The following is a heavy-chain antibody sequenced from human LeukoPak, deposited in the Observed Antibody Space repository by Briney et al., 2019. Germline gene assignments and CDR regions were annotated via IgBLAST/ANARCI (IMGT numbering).Heavy chain of an antibody. V-gene: IGHV1-24*01. D-gene: IGHD2-2*01. J-gene: IGHJ3*02. CDR1: GYTLTELS. Sequence: ASVKVSCKVSGYTLTELSMHWVRQAPGKGLEWMGGFDPEDGETIYAQKFQGRVTMTEDTSTDTAYMELSRLRSDDTAVYYCARVFVYCSSTSCSPDDAFDIWGQGTMVTVSS. CDR3: ARVFVYCSSTSCSPDDAFDI. CDR2: FDPEDGET.